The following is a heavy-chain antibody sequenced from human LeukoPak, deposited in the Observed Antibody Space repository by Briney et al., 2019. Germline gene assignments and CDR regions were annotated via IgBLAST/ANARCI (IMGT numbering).Heavy chain of an antibody. CDR1: GGSISTYY. CDR3: ARERGTTVVRWDY. Sequence: SETLSLTCTVSGGSISTYYWSWIRQPPGKGLEWLGYVYYSGSTTYNPSLNSRVTISVDTSKNQFSLRLSSVTAADTAVYYCARERGTTVVRWDYWGQGTQVTVSS. J-gene: IGHJ4*02. CDR2: VYYSGST. D-gene: IGHD4-23*01. V-gene: IGHV4-59*12.